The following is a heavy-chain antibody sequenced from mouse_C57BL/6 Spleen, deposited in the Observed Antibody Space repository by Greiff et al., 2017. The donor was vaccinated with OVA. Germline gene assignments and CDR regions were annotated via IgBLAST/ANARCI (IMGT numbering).Heavy chain of an antibody. J-gene: IGHJ2*01. V-gene: IGHV1-19*01. D-gene: IGHD2-4*01. CDR1: GYTFTDYY. CDR2: INPYNGGT. CDR3: AREAITRYFDY. Sequence: VQLQQSGPVLVKPGASVKMSCKASGYTFTDYYMNWVKQSHGKSLEWIGVINPYNGGTSYNQKFKGKATLTVDKSSSTAYMELNSLTSEDSAVYYCAREAITRYFDYWGQGTTLTVSS.